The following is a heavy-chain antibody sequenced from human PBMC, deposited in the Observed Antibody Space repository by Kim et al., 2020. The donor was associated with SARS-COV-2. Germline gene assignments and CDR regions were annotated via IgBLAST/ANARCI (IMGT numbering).Heavy chain of an antibody. D-gene: IGHD6-13*01. CDR1: GFTFSTYW. J-gene: IGHJ4*02. CDR2: MDPDGNTI. Sequence: GGSLRLSCTVSGFTFSTYWMHWVRQAPGKGLVWVSRMDPDGNTINYADSVKGRFTISRDNAMNTLYLQMTSLRDEDTALYYCVRGTIAPAGTDYWGRGTLVTVSS. CDR3: VRGTIAPAGTDY. V-gene: IGHV3-74*01.